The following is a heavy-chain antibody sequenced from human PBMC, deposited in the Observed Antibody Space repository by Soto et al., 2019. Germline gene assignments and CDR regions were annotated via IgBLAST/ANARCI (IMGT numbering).Heavy chain of an antibody. CDR2: IWYDGSTK. Sequence: QVRLVESGGGVVQPGRSLRLSCAASGFTFSSYGMHWVRQAPGKGLEWVAVIWYDGSTKYYADSVKGRFTISRDNSKNTLYLQMNSLRAEDTAVYYCARSYGGNPYFDYWGQGTLVTVSS. CDR3: ARSYGGNPYFDY. V-gene: IGHV3-33*01. D-gene: IGHD4-17*01. J-gene: IGHJ4*02. CDR1: GFTFSSYG.